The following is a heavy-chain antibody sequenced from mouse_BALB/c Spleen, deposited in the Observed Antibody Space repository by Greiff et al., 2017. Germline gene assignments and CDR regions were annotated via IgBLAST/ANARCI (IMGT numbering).Heavy chain of an antibody. CDR2: IDPSDSYT. CDR3: ARGVAY. V-gene: IGHV1-69*02. CDR1: GYTLTSYW. J-gene: IGHJ3*01. Sequence: VQLQQPGAELVKPGASVKLSCKASGYTLTSYWMHWVKQRPGQGLEWIGEIDPSDSYTNYNQKFKGKATLTVDKSSSTDYMQLSSLTSEDSAVYYCARGVAYWGQGTLVTVSA.